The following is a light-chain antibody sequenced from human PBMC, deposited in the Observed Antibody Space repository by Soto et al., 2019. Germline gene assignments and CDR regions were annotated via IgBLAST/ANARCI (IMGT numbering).Light chain of an antibody. J-gene: IGKJ4*01. CDR3: QQYGSSPPLT. CDR1: QSVNNNY. CDR2: GAS. Sequence: EIVLTQSPGTLSLSPGEGATLSCRASQSVNNNYLAWYQQRPGQAPRLLIYGASSRPNGVPDRFFGSGSGTDFTLTISRLEPEDFAVYYCQQYGSSPPLTFGGGTKVEIK. V-gene: IGKV3-20*01.